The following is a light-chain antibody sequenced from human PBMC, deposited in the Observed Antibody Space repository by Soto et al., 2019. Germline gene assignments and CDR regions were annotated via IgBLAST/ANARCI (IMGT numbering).Light chain of an antibody. Sequence: QSVLTQPPSVSGAPGQGVIISCTGSSSNIGAGYDVHWYQQLPGTAPKLLIYLNNNRPSGAPDRFSGSKSGTTASLAITGLQAEDEADYYCQTYDSSLSGYVFGTGTKVTVL. J-gene: IGLJ1*01. CDR1: SSNIGAGYD. CDR2: LNN. CDR3: QTYDSSLSGYV. V-gene: IGLV1-40*01.